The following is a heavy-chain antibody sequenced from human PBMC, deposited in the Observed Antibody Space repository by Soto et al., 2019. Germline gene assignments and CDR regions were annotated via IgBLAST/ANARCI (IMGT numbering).Heavy chain of an antibody. J-gene: IGHJ5*02. Sequence: ASVKVSCKASGYTFTSYAMHWVRQAPGQRLEWMGWINAGNGNTKYSQKFQGRVTITRDTSASTAYMELSSLRSEDTAVYYCARDQAYIVVVPAVFDPWGQGTLVTVSS. V-gene: IGHV1-3*01. CDR1: GYTFTSYA. CDR3: ARDQAYIVVVPAVFDP. D-gene: IGHD2-2*01. CDR2: INAGNGNT.